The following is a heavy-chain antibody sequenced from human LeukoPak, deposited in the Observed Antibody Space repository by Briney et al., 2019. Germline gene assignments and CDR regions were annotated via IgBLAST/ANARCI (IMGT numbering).Heavy chain of an antibody. J-gene: IGHJ4*02. CDR2: INYSGST. Sequence: SETLSLTCTVSGVSISSYYWTWIRQPPGKGLEWIGNINYSGSTKHNPSLKSRVTISVDTSKNQFSLKLSSVTAADTAVYYCARWYYDSSGYRYFDYWGQGTLVTVSS. CDR1: GVSISSYY. D-gene: IGHD3-22*01. CDR3: ARWYYDSSGYRYFDY. V-gene: IGHV4-59*01.